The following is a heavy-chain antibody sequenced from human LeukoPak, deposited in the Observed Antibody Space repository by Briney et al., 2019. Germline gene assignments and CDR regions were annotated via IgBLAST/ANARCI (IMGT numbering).Heavy chain of an antibody. CDR3: AKDKQLWLSAYFDY. CDR2: IFPSGGEI. CDR1: GFTFSTFA. V-gene: IGHV3-23*01. Sequence: GGSLRLSCAASGFTFSTFAMIWVRQPPGKGLEWVSSIFPSGGEIHYADSVKGRFTISRDNSKNTLYLQMNSLRAEDTAVYYCAKDKQLWLSAYFDYWGQGTLVTVSS. J-gene: IGHJ4*02. D-gene: IGHD5-18*01.